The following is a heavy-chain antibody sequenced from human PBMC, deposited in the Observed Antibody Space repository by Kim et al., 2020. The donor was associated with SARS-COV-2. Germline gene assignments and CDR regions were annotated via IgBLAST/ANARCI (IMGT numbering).Heavy chain of an antibody. J-gene: IGHJ4*02. D-gene: IGHD3-10*01. CDR3: ARDQLLWFGELSPFDY. V-gene: IGHV3-11*01. CDR1: GFTFSDYY. Sequence: GGSLRLSCAASGFTFSDYYMSWIRQAPGKGLEWVSYISSSGSTIYYADSVKGRFTISRDNAKNSLYLQMNSLRAEDTAVYYCARDQLLWFGELSPFDYWGQGTLVTVSS. CDR2: ISSSGSTI.